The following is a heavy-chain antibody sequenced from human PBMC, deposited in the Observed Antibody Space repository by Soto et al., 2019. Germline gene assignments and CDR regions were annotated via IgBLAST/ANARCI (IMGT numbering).Heavy chain of an antibody. V-gene: IGHV4-59*01. J-gene: IGHJ3*01. CDR1: GGSIKSDY. CDR3: ARWAFGGDALDF. CDR2: IYSRGST. D-gene: IGHD1-26*01. Sequence: QVQLQESGPGLVKPSETLSLSCAVSGGSIKSDYRTWVRQPPGQGLEWIGYIYSRGSTNYNPSLKSRVTISADTSKNQFSLRLPSVTAADTAVYYCARWAFGGDALDFWGQGTMVDLSS.